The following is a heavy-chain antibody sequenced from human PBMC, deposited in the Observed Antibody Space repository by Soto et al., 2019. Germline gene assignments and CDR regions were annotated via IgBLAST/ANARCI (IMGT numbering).Heavy chain of an antibody. CDR3: ARDLNPATYCSSTSCPRQYYYYGMDV. J-gene: IGHJ6*02. D-gene: IGHD2-2*01. V-gene: IGHV1-2*04. CDR2: INPNSGGT. CDR1: GYTFTGYY. Sequence: GASVKVSCKASGYTFTGYYMHWVRQAPGQGLEWMGWINPNSGGTNYAQKFQGWVTMTRDTSISTAYMELSRLRSDDTAVYYCARDLNPATYCSSTSCPRQYYYYGMDVWGQGTTVTVSS.